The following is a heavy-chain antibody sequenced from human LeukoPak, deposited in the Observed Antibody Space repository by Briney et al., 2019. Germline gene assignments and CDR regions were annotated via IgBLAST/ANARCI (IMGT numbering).Heavy chain of an antibody. J-gene: IGHJ6*03. Sequence: ASVKVSCKASGYTFTSYGFSWVRQAPGQGLEWMGWISTYNGNTNYAQEFQGRVTMTRDTSTSTVYMELSSLRSEDTAVYYCARDTLGGSYLRASSYYYYMDVWGKGTTVTVSS. V-gene: IGHV1-18*01. D-gene: IGHD1-26*01. CDR2: ISTYNGNT. CDR1: GYTFTSYG. CDR3: ARDTLGGSYLRASSYYYYMDV.